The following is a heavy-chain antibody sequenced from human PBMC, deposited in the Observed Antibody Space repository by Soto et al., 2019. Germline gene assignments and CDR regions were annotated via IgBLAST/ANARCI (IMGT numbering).Heavy chain of an antibody. Sequence: QVQLVESGGGVVQPGRSLRLSCAASGFTFSSYGMHWVRQAPGKGLEWVAVIWYDGSNKYYADSVKGRFTISRDNSKNTLYLQMNSLRAEDTAVYYCARDLTLFYDSSGYLDYWVQGTLVTVSS. CDR1: GFTFSSYG. D-gene: IGHD3-22*01. V-gene: IGHV3-33*01. CDR3: ARDLTLFYDSSGYLDY. CDR2: IWYDGSNK. J-gene: IGHJ4*02.